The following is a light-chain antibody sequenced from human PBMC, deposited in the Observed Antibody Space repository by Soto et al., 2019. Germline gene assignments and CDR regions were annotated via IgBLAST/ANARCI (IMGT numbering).Light chain of an antibody. J-gene: IGKJ1*01. V-gene: IGKV3-11*01. Sequence: EIVLTQSPATLSLSPGERATLSCRASQSVSSYLAWYQQKPGQAPRLLIYDAFNRATGIPARFSGSGSGTDFTLTISSLEPEDFAVYYCQQRSNWPPTFGQGT. CDR2: DAF. CDR3: QQRSNWPPT. CDR1: QSVSSY.